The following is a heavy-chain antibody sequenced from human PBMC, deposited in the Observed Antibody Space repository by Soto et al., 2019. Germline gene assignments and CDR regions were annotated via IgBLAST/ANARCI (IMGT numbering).Heavy chain of an antibody. CDR1: GFTFSTYA. J-gene: IGHJ4*02. CDR3: AKDAGSTEYFFAS. CDR2: ISHDGSDT. Sequence: GGSLRLSCAASGFTFSTYAMHWVRQAPGKGLEWVAVISHDGSDTDYGDSVKGRFTISRDNSKSTLSLQMNSLRPEDTAVYYCAKDAGSTEYFFASWGQGTLVTVSS. V-gene: IGHV3-30*18.